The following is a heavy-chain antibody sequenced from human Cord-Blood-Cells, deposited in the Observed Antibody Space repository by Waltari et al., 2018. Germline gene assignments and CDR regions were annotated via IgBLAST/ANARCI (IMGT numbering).Heavy chain of an antibody. D-gene: IGHD6-13*01. CDR2: INPNSGGT. CDR1: GYTFTGYY. Sequence: QVQLVQSGAEVKKPGASVKVSCKASGYTFTGYYMHWVRQAHGQGLEWKGWINPNSGGTNYAQKFQGWVTMTRDTSISTAYMELSRLRSDDTAVYYCARDSVAAAGTGAFDIWGQGTMVTVSS. V-gene: IGHV1-2*04. CDR3: ARDSVAAAGTGAFDI. J-gene: IGHJ3*02.